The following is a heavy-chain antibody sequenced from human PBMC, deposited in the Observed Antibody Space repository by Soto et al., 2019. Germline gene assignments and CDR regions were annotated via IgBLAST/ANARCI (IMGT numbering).Heavy chain of an antibody. CDR2: IYWDDAK. J-gene: IGHJ4*02. CDR1: GFSLSTSGVG. V-gene: IGHV2-5*02. D-gene: IGHD2-15*01. Sequence: QITLKESGPTLVKPTQTLTLTCTFSGFSLSTSGVGVGWIRQPPGKALEWLALIYWDDAKRYSPSLKSRLTITKDTSEDQVVLTMTTMDPVDTATYYCAHRPSYCSGGSCYSGFDYWGQGTLVTVSS. CDR3: AHRPSYCSGGSCYSGFDY.